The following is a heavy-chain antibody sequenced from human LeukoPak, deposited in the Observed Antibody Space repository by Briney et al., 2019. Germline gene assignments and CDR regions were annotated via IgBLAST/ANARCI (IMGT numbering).Heavy chain of an antibody. Sequence: SVKVSCKASGGTFRTYAISWVRQAPGQGLEWMGRIIPIFGTANYAQKFQGRVTITTDESTSTAYMELSSLRSEDTAVYYCARARDYSTLYYFDYWGQGTLVTVSS. CDR1: GGTFRTYA. D-gene: IGHD4-11*01. CDR3: ARARDYSTLYYFDY. V-gene: IGHV1-69*05. J-gene: IGHJ4*02. CDR2: IIPIFGTA.